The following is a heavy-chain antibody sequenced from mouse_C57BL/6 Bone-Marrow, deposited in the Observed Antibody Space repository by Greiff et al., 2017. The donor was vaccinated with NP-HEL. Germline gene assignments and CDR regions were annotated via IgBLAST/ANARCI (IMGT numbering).Heavy chain of an antibody. CDR3: ARRLTGTNY. D-gene: IGHD4-1*01. Sequence: EVKLVESGPVLVKPGASVKMSCKASGYTFTDYYMNWVKQSHGKSLEWIGVINPYNGGTSYNQKFKGKATLTVDKSSSTAYMELNSLTSEDSAVYYCARRLTGTNYWGQGTTLTVSS. J-gene: IGHJ2*01. CDR1: GYTFTDYY. V-gene: IGHV1-19*01. CDR2: INPYNGGT.